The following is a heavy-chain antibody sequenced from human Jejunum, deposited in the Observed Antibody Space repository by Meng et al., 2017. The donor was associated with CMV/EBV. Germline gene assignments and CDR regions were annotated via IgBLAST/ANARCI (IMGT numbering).Heavy chain of an antibody. CDR1: GFPFSNYA. D-gene: IGHD6-19*01. CDR2: IRPSAIRT. CDR3: ARETLGTGWYTVDF. V-gene: IGHV3-23*01. J-gene: IGHJ4*01. Sequence: EVQLLESGGGWVQPGGSLTLSCAASGFPFSNYAMTWVRQAPGRGLEWLSTIRPSAIRTYYTGSVERRFTVSRDDSKNVLYLQMNTLRAEDTALYYCARETLGTGWYTVDFWGRGILVTVSS.